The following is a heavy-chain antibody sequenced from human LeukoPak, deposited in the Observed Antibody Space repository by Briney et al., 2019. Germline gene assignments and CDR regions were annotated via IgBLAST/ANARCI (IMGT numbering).Heavy chain of an antibody. CDR1: GGSISSYY. V-gene: IGHV4-59*01. J-gene: IGHJ6*02. D-gene: IGHD1-26*01. CDR2: IYYSGST. CDR3: ARDSAGRSAGMDV. Sequence: KPSETLSLTCTVSGGSISSYYWSWIRQPPGKGLEWIGYIYYSGSTNYNPSLKSRVTISVDTSMNQFSLKLSSVTAADTAVYYCARDSAGRSAGMDVWGQGTTVTVSS.